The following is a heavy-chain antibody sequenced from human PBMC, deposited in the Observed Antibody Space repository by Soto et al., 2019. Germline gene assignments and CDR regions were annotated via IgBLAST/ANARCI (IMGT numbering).Heavy chain of an antibody. CDR1: GYTFTGYD. D-gene: IGHD2-15*01. V-gene: IGHV1-2*04. CDR2: INPNSGGT. J-gene: IGHJ6*02. CDR3: ARGRRNCSGGSCYGYYYYYGMDV. Sequence: ASVKVSCKASGYTFTGYDMHWVRQAPGQGLEWMGWINPNSGGTNYAQKFQGWVTMTRDTSISTAYMELSRLRSDDTAVYYCARGRRNCSGGSCYGYYYYYGMDVRGQGTTVTASS.